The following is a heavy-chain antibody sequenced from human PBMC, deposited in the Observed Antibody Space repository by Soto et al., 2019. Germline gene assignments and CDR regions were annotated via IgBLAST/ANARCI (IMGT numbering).Heavy chain of an antibody. Sequence: PGGSLRLSCAASGFTFSSDGMHWVRQAPGKGLEWVAVISYDGSNKYYADSVKGRFTISRDNSKNTLYLQMNSLRAEDTAVYYCAKDLEPIFGVVHYYYYGMDVWGQGTTVTVSS. J-gene: IGHJ6*02. V-gene: IGHV3-30*18. CDR2: ISYDGSNK. CDR1: GFTFSSDG. D-gene: IGHD3-3*01. CDR3: AKDLEPIFGVVHYYYYGMDV.